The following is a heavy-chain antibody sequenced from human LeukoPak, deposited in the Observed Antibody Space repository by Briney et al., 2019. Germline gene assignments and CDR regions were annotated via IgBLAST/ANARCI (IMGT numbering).Heavy chain of an antibody. Sequence: GGSLRLSCAASGFTVSSNYMSWVRQAPGKGLEWGSVIYSGGSTYYAGSVKGRFTISRDNCKNTLYLQMNSLRAEDTAVYYCARDGSGWYYFDYWGQGTLVTVSS. J-gene: IGHJ4*02. CDR3: ARDGSGWYYFDY. CDR1: GFTVSSNY. V-gene: IGHV3-66*01. D-gene: IGHD6-19*01. CDR2: IYSGGST.